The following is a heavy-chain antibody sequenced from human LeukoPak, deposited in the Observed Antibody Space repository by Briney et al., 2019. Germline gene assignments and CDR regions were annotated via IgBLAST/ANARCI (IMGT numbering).Heavy chain of an antibody. J-gene: IGHJ5*02. CDR1: GGSISSYY. CDR2: IYYSGST. Sequence: SETLSLTCTVSGGSISSYYWSWIRQPPGKGLEWIGYIYYSGSTNYNPSLKSRVTISADTSKNQFSLKLSSVTAADTAVYYCARIAVAAKRDYWFDPWGQGTLVTVSS. CDR3: ARIAVAAKRDYWFDP. D-gene: IGHD6-19*01. V-gene: IGHV4-59*01.